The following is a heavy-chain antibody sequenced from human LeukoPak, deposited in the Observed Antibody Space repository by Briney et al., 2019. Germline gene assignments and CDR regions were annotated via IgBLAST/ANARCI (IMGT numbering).Heavy chain of an antibody. D-gene: IGHD3-10*01. CDR1: GGSISSSNW. CDR3: ARDSSGSVLYAFDI. J-gene: IGHJ3*02. V-gene: IGHV4-4*02. CDR2: IYHSGST. Sequence: PSETLSLTCAVSGGSISSSNWWSWVRQPPGKGLEWIGEIYHSGSTNYNPSLKSRVTISVDKSKNQFSLKLSSVTAADTAVYYCARDSSGSVLYAFDIWGQGTMVTVSS.